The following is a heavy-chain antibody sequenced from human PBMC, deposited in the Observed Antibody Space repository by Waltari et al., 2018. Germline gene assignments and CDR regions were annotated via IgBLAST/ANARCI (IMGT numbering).Heavy chain of an antibody. D-gene: IGHD3-16*01. CDR1: GDPFTSYG. Sequence: QVQLVQSGSEVKKPGSSVRASCKASGDPFTSYGINWVRPAPGQGLEWMGGITPASTALIYAQRFQGRVTMTADESTTTAYIEVSSLRSEDTAMYYCAGDMRGAYLFPAPFDFWGQGTRVIVSS. CDR3: AGDMRGAYLFPAPFDF. CDR2: ITPASTAL. J-gene: IGHJ4*02. V-gene: IGHV1-69*01.